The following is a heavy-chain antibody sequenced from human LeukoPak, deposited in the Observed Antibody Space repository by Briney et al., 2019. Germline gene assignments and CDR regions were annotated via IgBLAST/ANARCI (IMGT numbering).Heavy chain of an antibody. D-gene: IGHD5-18*01. V-gene: IGHV4-34*01. CDR2: INHSGST. Sequence: SETLTLSCAVSGGSFSGGDWCWSCQPPGKGLEWMWEINHSGSTNYNPSLKSRDNLSVDTSKHTFSPKLSSVTAADTAVYYCARRRDTDMPTDYWGQGTLWTLSS. J-gene: IGHJ4*02. CDR1: GGSFSGGD. CDR3: ARRRDTDMPTDY.